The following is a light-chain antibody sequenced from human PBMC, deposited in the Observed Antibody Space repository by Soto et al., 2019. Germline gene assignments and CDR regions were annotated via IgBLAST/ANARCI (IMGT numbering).Light chain of an antibody. CDR2: AAS. Sequence: DIPMTQSPSSLSASVGDRVTITCRASQSISSYLNWYQQKPGKAPKLLIYAASSLQSGVPSRFSGSGSGTEFNLNISSLQPEDFATYYCQHRYSTPLTFGQGTRLEIK. CDR3: QHRYSTPLT. V-gene: IGKV1-39*01. CDR1: QSISSY. J-gene: IGKJ5*01.